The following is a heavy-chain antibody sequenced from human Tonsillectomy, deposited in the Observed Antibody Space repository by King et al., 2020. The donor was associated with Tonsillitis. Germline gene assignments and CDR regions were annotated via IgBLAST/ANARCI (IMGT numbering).Heavy chain of an antibody. CDR1: GFTVSANY. V-gene: IGHV3-53*04. D-gene: IGHD5-18*01. Sequence: DVQLVESGGGLVQPGGSLRLSCAASGFTVSANYMSWVRQAPGKGLEWVSIIYSGGRTDYADSVKGRFTISRQNSKNTVYLQMNRLRAEDTAVYYCAGARMQLLAYPFCYWGQGTLGTVSS. J-gene: IGHJ4*02. CDR2: IYSGGRT. CDR3: AGARMQLLAYPFCY.